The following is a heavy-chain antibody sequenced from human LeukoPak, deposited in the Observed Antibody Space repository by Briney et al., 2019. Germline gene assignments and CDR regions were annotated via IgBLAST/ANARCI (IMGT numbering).Heavy chain of an antibody. CDR3: ASTSRATTVTPGTY. D-gene: IGHD4-17*01. CDR2: IGAYNGNT. J-gene: IGHJ4*02. CDR1: GYTFTSYG. Sequence: ASVKVSCKASGYTFTSYGISWVRQAPGQGLEWMGWIGAYNGNTNYAQKLQGRVTMTTDTSTSTAYMELRSLRSDDTAVYYCASTSRATTVTPGTYWGQGALVTVSS. V-gene: IGHV1-18*01.